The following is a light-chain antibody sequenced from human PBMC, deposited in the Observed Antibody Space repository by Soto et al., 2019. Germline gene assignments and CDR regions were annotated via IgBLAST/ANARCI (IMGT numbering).Light chain of an antibody. V-gene: IGLV1-40*01. CDR3: QSYDSSLSGVV. CDR1: SSNIGAGYD. CDR2: GNS. J-gene: IGLJ2*01. Sequence: QSVLTQPPSVSGAPGQRVTISCTGSSSNIGAGYDVHWYQQLPGTAPKLLIYGNSNRPSGVPERFSGSKYGTSASLAITGLQAEDAADYYCQSYDSSLSGVVFGGGTKLTVL.